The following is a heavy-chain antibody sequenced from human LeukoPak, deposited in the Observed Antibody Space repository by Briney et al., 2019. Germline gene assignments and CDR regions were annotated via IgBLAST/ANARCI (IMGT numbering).Heavy chain of an antibody. CDR2: ISWDGRST. J-gene: IGHJ2*01. V-gene: IGHV3-43D*03. Sequence: GGSLRLSCAASGFTFDDFVMHWVRHAPGRGLEWVSLISWDGRSTYYADSVKGRFTISRDNSRNSLYLQMNSLRVEDTALYYCAKPTPSYGYFDLWGRGTLVTVSS. CDR1: GFTFDDFV. D-gene: IGHD4-17*01. CDR3: AKPTPSYGYFDL.